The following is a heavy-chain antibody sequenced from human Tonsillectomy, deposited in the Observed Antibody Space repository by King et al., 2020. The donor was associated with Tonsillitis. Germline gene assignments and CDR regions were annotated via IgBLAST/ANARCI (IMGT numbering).Heavy chain of an antibody. CDR2: IYHSGST. D-gene: IGHD3-9*01. CDR1: GGSISSGGYS. Sequence: QLQESGSGLVKPSQTLSLTCAVSGGSISSGGYSWSWIRQPPGKGLEWIGYIYHSGSTYYNPSLQSRVTISVDRSKNQFSLKLSSVTAADTAVYYCARSEGVLRYLGFDYWGQGTLVTVSS. V-gene: IGHV4-30-2*01. CDR3: ARSEGVLRYLGFDY. J-gene: IGHJ4*02.